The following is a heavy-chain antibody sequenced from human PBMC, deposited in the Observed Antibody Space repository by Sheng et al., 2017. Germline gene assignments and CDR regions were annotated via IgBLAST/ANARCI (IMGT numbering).Heavy chain of an antibody. CDR1: GYSISSGYY. V-gene: IGHV4-38-2*01. CDR3: ARVKFGGDVQPNLRQYGDYVGFDY. J-gene: IGHJ4*02. CDR2: IYHSGST. Sequence: QVQLQESGPGLVKPSETLSLTCAVSGYSISSGYYWGWIRQPPGKGLEWIGSIYHSGSTYYNPSLKSRVTISVDTSKNQFSLKLSSVTAADTAVYYCARVKFGGDVQPNLRQYGDYVGFDYWGRGNPGHRLL. D-gene: IGHD4-17*01.